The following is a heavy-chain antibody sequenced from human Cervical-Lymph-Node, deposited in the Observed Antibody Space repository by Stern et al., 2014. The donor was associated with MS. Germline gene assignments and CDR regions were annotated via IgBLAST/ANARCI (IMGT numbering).Heavy chain of an antibody. V-gene: IGHV1-8*01. CDR2: INPNTSNT. CDR3: ARGYGEYYYGMDV. CDR1: GYTFTSYD. Sequence: VQLVQSGAEVKKPGASVKVSCKTSGYTFTSYDINWVRQAPGQGLEWMGYINPNTSNTGYAQKFQGRVAITRKNSIGAAYMELSSLRSEDTAVYYCARGYGEYYYGMDVWGQGTTVTVSS. J-gene: IGHJ6*02. D-gene: IGHD4-17*01.